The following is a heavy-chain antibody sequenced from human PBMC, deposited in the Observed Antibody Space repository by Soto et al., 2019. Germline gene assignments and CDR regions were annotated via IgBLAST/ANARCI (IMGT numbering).Heavy chain of an antibody. V-gene: IGHV3-7*01. Sequence: GESLKISCAASGFTFSSYWMSWVRQAPGKGLEWVANIKQDGSEKYYVDSVKGRFTISRDNAKNSLYLQMNSLRAEDTAVYYCARDMAMVRGVIIDYYYGMDVWGQGTTVTVSS. D-gene: IGHD3-10*01. CDR1: GFTFSSYW. CDR3: ARDMAMVRGVIIDYYYGMDV. J-gene: IGHJ6*02. CDR2: IKQDGSEK.